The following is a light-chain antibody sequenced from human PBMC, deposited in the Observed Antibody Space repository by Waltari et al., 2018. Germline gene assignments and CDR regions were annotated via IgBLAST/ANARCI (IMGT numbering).Light chain of an antibody. CDR2: NSS. V-gene: IGKV3-11*01. CDR3: QHRDNWLFT. CDR1: QSIQPF. J-gene: IGKJ3*01. Sequence: EIVLTQAPATLSFSPGDRATLSCRASQSIQPFLAWYQQKPGQAPRLLIYNSSLRASCVPVRFSGSGSGTDFTLTISHLEPEDFAFYFCQHRDNWLFTFGPGTKVEIK.